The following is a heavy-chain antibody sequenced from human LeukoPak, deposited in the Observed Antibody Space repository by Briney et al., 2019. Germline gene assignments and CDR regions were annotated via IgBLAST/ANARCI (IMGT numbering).Heavy chain of an antibody. Sequence: GGSLRLSCAASGFTFSSYAMGWVRQAPGKGLEWVSTISGSGGSTYYADSVKGRFTISRDNSKNTLYLQMNSLRAEDTAVYYCAKDSEYYDFWSAFPDDYWGQGTLVTVSS. D-gene: IGHD3-3*01. CDR3: AKDSEYYDFWSAFPDDY. V-gene: IGHV3-23*01. J-gene: IGHJ4*02. CDR2: ISGSGGST. CDR1: GFTFSSYA.